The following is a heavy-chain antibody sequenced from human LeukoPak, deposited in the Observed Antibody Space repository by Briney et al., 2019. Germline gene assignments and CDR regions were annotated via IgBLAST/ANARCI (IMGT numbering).Heavy chain of an antibody. CDR1: GYSISSGYY. V-gene: IGHV4-38-2*01. J-gene: IGHJ6*03. Sequence: SETLSLTCAVSGYSISSGYYWGWIRQPPGKGLEWIGSIYHSGSTYYNPSLKSRVTISVDTSKNQFSLKLSSVTAADTAVYYCASNTSPSPYYYYYYMDVWGKGTTVTVSS. CDR3: ASNTSPSPYYYYYYMDV. CDR2: IYHSGST. D-gene: IGHD2-2*01.